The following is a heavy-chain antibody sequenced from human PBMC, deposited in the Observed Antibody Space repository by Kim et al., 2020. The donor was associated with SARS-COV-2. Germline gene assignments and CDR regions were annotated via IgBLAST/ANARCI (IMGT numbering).Heavy chain of an antibody. Sequence: GGSLRLSCAASGFTFSSYGMHWVRQAPGKGLEWVAVIWYDGSNKYYADSVKGRFTISRDNSKNTLYLQMNSLRAEDTAVYYCARDRRSFLEWLLKPEAFDIWGQGTMVTVSS. CDR1: GFTFSSYG. CDR2: IWYDGSNK. J-gene: IGHJ3*02. V-gene: IGHV3-33*01. CDR3: ARDRRSFLEWLLKPEAFDI. D-gene: IGHD3-3*01.